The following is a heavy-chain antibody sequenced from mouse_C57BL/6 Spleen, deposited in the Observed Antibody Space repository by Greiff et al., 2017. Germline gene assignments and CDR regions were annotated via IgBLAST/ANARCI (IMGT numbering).Heavy chain of an antibody. CDR1: GYAFSSSW. CDR2: IYPGDGGT. CDR3: ARNGAWFAY. V-gene: IGHV1-82*01. Sequence: QVQLKESGAELMKPGASVKISCKASGYAFSSSWMNWVKQRPGKGLEWIGRIYPGDGGTNYNGKFKGKATMTANKSSSTAYMLLSSLTAEDSAVYFCARNGAWFAYWGQGTLVTVSA. J-gene: IGHJ3*01.